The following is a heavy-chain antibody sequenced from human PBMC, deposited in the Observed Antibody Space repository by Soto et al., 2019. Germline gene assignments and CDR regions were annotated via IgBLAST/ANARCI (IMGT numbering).Heavy chain of an antibody. V-gene: IGHV3-53*04. CDR1: GFTVSSNY. J-gene: IGHJ6*03. CDR2: IYSGGST. CDR3: ARGVLRGGDYYYYYMDV. D-gene: IGHD2-21*01. Sequence: GGSLRLSCAASGFTVSSNYMSWVRQAPGKGLEWVSVIYSGGSTYYADAVKGRFTISRHNSKNTLYLQMNSLRAEDTAVYYCARGVLRGGDYYYYYMDVWGKGTTVTVSS.